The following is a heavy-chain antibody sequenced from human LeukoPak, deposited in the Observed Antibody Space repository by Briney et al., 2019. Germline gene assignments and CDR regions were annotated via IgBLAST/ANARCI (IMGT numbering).Heavy chain of an antibody. CDR2: IYYSGST. D-gene: IGHD4-17*01. J-gene: IGHJ4*02. Sequence: PSETLSLTCTVSGGSISSSSYYWGWIRQPPGKGLEWIGSIYYSGSTYYNPSLKSRVTISVDTSKNQFSLKLSSVTAADTAVYHCASNGDYIPFDYWGQGTLVTVSS. V-gene: IGHV4-39*01. CDR3: ASNGDYIPFDY. CDR1: GGSISSSSYY.